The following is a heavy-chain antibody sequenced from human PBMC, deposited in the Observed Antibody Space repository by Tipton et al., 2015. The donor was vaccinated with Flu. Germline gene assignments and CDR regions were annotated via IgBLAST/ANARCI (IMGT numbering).Heavy chain of an antibody. D-gene: IGHD7-27*01. V-gene: IGHV4-38-2*02. CDR1: GYSISSGYY. J-gene: IGHJ5*02. CDR3: ASSLGPMNWFDP. CDR2: ISHSGNT. Sequence: TLSLTCTVSGYSISSGYYWGWIRQPPGKGLEWIGSISHSGNTYYNPSLKSRVTMSVDTSKNQFSLKLNSVTAADTAVYYCASSLGPMNWFDPWGQGTLVTVSS.